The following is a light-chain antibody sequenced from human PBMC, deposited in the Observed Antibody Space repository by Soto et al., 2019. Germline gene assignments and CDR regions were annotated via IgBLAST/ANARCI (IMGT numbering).Light chain of an antibody. Sequence: DIQMTQSPSSLSASVGDRVTITCRASQSISSYLNWYQQKPGKAPKLLICDASNLEPGVPSRFTGSGSGTDFTLTIISLQPEDYATYFCQQSYSMPYAFGPGTKVDIK. V-gene: IGKV1-39*01. CDR1: QSISSY. CDR2: DAS. CDR3: QQSYSMPYA. J-gene: IGKJ2*01.